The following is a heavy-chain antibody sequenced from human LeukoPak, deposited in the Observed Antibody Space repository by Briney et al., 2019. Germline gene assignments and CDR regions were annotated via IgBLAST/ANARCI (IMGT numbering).Heavy chain of an antibody. CDR2: SSGSGDIT. CDR1: GFAFSSYA. V-gene: IGHV3-23*01. D-gene: IGHD1-26*01. CDR3: AKGERYSGSRFDY. Sequence: GGSLRLSCAASGFAFSSYAMTWVRQAPGKGLDWVSVSSGSGDITFYADSVKGRFTISRDNSKNTLDRQMNSLRAEDTAVYYCAKGERYSGSRFDYWGQGTLVTVSS. J-gene: IGHJ4*02.